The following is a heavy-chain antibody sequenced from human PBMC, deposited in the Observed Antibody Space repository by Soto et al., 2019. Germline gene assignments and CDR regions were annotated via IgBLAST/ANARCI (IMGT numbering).Heavy chain of an antibody. CDR2: IYYSGST. CDR1: GGSISSGGYY. Sequence: SETLSLTCTVSGGSISSGGYYWSWIRQHPGKGLEWIGYIYYSGSTYYNPSLKSRVTISVDTSKNQFSLKLSSVTAADTAVYYCATTTQGEDAFDIWGQGTMVTVSS. V-gene: IGHV4-31*03. J-gene: IGHJ3*02. CDR3: ATTTQGEDAFDI. D-gene: IGHD4-17*01.